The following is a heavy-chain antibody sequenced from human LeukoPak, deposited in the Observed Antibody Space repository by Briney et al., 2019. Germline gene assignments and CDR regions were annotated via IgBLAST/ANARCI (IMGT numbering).Heavy chain of an antibody. CDR3: TREYSSGWSDY. CDR2: IRSKAYGGTT. V-gene: IGHV3-49*05. Sequence: KPGRSLRLSCTASGFTFGDYAMSWFRQAPGKGLEWVGFIRSKAYGGTTEYAAPVKGRFTISRDDSKSIAYLQMNSLKSEDTAVYYCTREYSSGWSDYWGQGTLVTVSS. D-gene: IGHD6-19*01. CDR1: GFTFGDYA. J-gene: IGHJ4*02.